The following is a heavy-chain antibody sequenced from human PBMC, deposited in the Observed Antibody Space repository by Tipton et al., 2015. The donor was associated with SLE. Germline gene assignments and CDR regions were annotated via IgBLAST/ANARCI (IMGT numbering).Heavy chain of an antibody. J-gene: IGHJ4*02. D-gene: IGHD3-10*01. Sequence: TLSLTCTVSGGSISPHYWGWIRQPPGKGLEWIGTIFYSGSLYYSPSLGSRLTISIDTSKNQVSLKLNSVIAADTAVYYCVRMGLIKSAPIDYWGQGTLVTVSS. V-gene: IGHV4-39*07. CDR2: IFYSGSL. CDR1: GGSISPHY. CDR3: VRMGLIKSAPIDY.